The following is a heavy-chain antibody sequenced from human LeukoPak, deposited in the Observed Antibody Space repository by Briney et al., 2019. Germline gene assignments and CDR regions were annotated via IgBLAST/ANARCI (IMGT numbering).Heavy chain of an antibody. Sequence: PSEALSLTCTVSGGSLSGYYWSWIRQPAGEGLEWLGRMHSTGSTNYNPSLNSRLTVSVDRSKNQFSLKMRSVTAADTAVYYCARDFWSGGWFDPWGQGTLVTVSS. CDR2: MHSTGST. D-gene: IGHD3-3*01. CDR3: ARDFWSGGWFDP. V-gene: IGHV4-4*07. J-gene: IGHJ5*02. CDR1: GGSLSGYY.